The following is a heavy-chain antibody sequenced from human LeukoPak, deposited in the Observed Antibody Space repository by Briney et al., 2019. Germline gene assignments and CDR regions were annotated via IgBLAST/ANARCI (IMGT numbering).Heavy chain of an antibody. J-gene: IGHJ4*02. Sequence: PSETQSLTCTGSGDSISSSSYYGGWIRQPPGKGLEWIGSIYYNGNTYCNPSLESRVTISVDTSKNQFSLKLSSVTAADTAVYYCARHQYSTARFDCWGQGTLVTVSS. V-gene: IGHV4-39*01. D-gene: IGHD4-11*01. CDR2: IYYNGNT. CDR3: ARHQYSTARFDC. CDR1: GDSISSSSYY.